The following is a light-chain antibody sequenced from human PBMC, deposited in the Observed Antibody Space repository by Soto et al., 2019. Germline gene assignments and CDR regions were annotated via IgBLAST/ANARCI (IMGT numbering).Light chain of an antibody. Sequence: EIVMTQSPATLSVSQGERATLSCRASQSVSRNLAWYQQKPGQAPRLLIYGASTRATGIPARFSGSGSRTEFTLAIRILQSEDLAVYYCQQYNNWPSMYTFDQRTKLEIK. V-gene: IGKV3-15*01. J-gene: IGKJ2*01. CDR3: QQYNNWPSMYT. CDR2: GAS. CDR1: QSVSRN.